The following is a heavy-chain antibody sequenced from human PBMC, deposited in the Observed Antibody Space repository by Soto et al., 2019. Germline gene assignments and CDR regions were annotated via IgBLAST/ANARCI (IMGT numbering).Heavy chain of an antibody. CDR3: ARDRDQGPIFGPRDYNFYMDV. CDR2: IIPILGIP. Sequence: QVQLVQSGAEVKKPGSSVKVSCKASGGTFSSYTISWVRQAPGQGLEWMGRIIPILGIPNYAQKFQGRVTSTADKSTSTASMELSSRRSEDTAVYYCARDRDQGPIFGPRDYNFYMDVWGKGTTVTVSS. D-gene: IGHD3-3*01. V-gene: IGHV1-69*08. CDR1: GGTFSSYT. J-gene: IGHJ6*03.